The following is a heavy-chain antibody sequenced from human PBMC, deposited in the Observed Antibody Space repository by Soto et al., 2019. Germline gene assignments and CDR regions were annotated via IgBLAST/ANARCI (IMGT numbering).Heavy chain of an antibody. D-gene: IGHD6-19*01. J-gene: IGHJ4*02. V-gene: IGHV1-69*13. Sequence: SVKVSCKASGGTLSSYVISWVRQAPGQGLEWMGGIIPIFGTTTYGEKFQGRVTITAGESTSTTYMELSSLKSEDTAVYYCAKEGYDSGWYWDSWGQGALVTVSS. CDR2: IIPIFGTT. CDR1: GGTLSSYV. CDR3: AKEGYDSGWYWDS.